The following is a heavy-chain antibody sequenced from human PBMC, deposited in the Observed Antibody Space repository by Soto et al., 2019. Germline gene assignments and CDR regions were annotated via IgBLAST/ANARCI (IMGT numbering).Heavy chain of an antibody. D-gene: IGHD2-2*01. CDR2: IKQDGGEK. V-gene: IGHV3-7*03. CDR3: ARTTILLPAAANRGAPYNYYGLDV. Sequence: LRLSFAASGFTFSNFWMSWVRQTPGRGLEWLANIKQDGGEKKYVDSVKGRFTISRDNAKYSVYLQLNSLRAEDTAVYYCARTTILLPAAANRGAPYNYYGLDVWGQGTTVTVSS. J-gene: IGHJ6*02. CDR1: GFTFSNFW.